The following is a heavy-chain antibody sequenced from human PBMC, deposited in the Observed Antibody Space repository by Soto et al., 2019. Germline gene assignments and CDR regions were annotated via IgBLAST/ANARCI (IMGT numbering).Heavy chain of an antibody. CDR1: GYTFTNYH. V-gene: IGHV1-46*01. Sequence: ASVKVSCKASGYTFTNYHIHWVRQAPGQGLEWMGIINPGRGSTTYAHKFQGRVTMTRDTSTSTVYMELDSLRSDDTAVYFCARIPNSLPDYWGQGAVVTVSS. J-gene: IGHJ4*02. CDR2: INPGRGST. CDR3: ARIPNSLPDY. D-gene: IGHD1-1*01.